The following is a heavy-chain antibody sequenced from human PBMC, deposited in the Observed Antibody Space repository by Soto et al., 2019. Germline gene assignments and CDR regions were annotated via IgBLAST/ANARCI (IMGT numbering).Heavy chain of an antibody. J-gene: IGHJ4*02. D-gene: IGHD3-3*01. Sequence: QVQLVESGGRVVQPGRSLRLSCAASGFIFNRYAIHWVRQTPGKGLEWVAVISEDGSVQYYADSVRGRFIISRDKSKDTVYLEMNSLRAEDTAVFYCARSRSGAVPDSFGYWGQGTLVTVSS. CDR1: GFIFNRYA. V-gene: IGHV3-30-3*01. CDR3: ARSRSGAVPDSFGY. CDR2: ISEDGSVQ.